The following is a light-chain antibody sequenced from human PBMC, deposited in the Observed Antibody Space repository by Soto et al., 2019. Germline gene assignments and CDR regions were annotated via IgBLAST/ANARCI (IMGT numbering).Light chain of an antibody. CDR2: DVS. Sequence: QSALTQPASVSGSPGQSLTISCTGTSSDIGGYDFVSWYQQHPGKAPKLMIYDVSNRPSGVSNRFSGSKSGNTASLTISGLQAEDEADYYCSSYTINSILLFGSGTKLTVL. CDR3: SSYTINSILL. CDR1: SSDIGGYDF. J-gene: IGLJ1*01. V-gene: IGLV2-14*03.